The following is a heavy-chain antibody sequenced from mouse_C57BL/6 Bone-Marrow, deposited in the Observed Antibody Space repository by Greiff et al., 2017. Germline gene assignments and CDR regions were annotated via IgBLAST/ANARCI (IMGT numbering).Heavy chain of an antibody. Sequence: EVKLVESGGGLVKPGGSLKLSCAASGFTFSSYAMSWVRQTPEKRLEWVATISDGGSYTYYPDNVKGRFTITRDNANNNLYLQMSHLRSEDTAMYDCARPGGSSPYYYAMDYWGQGTSVTVSS. J-gene: IGHJ4*01. CDR2: ISDGGSYT. CDR3: ARPGGSSPYYYAMDY. D-gene: IGHD1-1*01. CDR1: GFTFSSYA. V-gene: IGHV5-4*03.